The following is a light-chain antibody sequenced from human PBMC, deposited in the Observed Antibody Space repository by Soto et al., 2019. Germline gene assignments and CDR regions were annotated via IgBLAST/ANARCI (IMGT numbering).Light chain of an antibody. J-gene: IGKJ4*01. CDR3: QQYGSSLT. CDR2: AAS. V-gene: IGKV3-15*01. Sequence: EMVVTQSPATLSVSPGERATLSCRASQSVATNLAWYQQKPGQAPRLLIYAASTRATGIPARFSGSGSGTEFTLTISSLQSEDFAVYYCQQYGSSLTFGGGTKVDIK. CDR1: QSVATN.